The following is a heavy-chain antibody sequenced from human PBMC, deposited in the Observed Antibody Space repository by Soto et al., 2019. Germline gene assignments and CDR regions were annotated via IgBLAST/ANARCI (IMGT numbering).Heavy chain of an antibody. J-gene: IGHJ4*02. V-gene: IGHV4-31*03. CDR2: IYYSGST. CDR1: GGSISSGGYY. D-gene: IGHD3-22*01. Sequence: SETLSLTCTVSGGSISSGGYYWSWIRQHPGKGLEWIGYIYYSGSTYYNPSLKSRVTISVDTSKNQFSLKLSSVTAADTAVYYCARDRNYYDSSGPNFDYWGQGTLVTVSS. CDR3: ARDRNYYDSSGPNFDY.